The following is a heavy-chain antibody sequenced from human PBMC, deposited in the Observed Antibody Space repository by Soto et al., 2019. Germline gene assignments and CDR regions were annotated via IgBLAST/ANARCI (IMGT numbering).Heavy chain of an antibody. J-gene: IGHJ4*02. CDR1: GESISSSSYY. Sequence: PLETLSLTCIVSGESISSSSYYWGWIRQPPGKGLEWIGSIYYSGRTYYNPSFKSRVTISIDTSKNQFSLKLSSVTATDTAVYYCARQRTTVVTQAYFEHWGQGALVTSPQ. D-gene: IGHD2-21*02. V-gene: IGHV4-39*01. CDR3: ARQRTTVVTQAYFEH. CDR2: IYYSGRT.